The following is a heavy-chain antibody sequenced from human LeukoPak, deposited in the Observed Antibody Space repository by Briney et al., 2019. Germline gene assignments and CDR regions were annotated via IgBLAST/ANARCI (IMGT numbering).Heavy chain of an antibody. D-gene: IGHD3-10*01. CDR3: ARDRDTIVRGAHPGHFDY. CDR2: ISSSGSTI. V-gene: IGHV3-48*04. CDR1: GFTFSSYA. Sequence: GGSLRLSCAASGFTFSSYAMHWVRQAPGKGLEWVSYISSSGSTIYYADSVKGRFTISRDNAKNSLYLQMNSLRAEDTAVYYCARDRDTIVRGAHPGHFDYWGQGTLVTVSS. J-gene: IGHJ4*02.